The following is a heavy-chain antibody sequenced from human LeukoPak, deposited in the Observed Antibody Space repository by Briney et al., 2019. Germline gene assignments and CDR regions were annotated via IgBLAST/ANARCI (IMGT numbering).Heavy chain of an antibody. D-gene: IGHD2-2*01. V-gene: IGHV3-9*01. CDR1: GFTFDDYA. J-gene: IGHJ5*02. CDR2: ISWNSGSI. CDR3: AKGVVPAATGRLNWFGP. Sequence: GGSLRLSCAASGFTFDDYAMHWVRQAPGKGLEWVSGISWNSGSIGYADSVKGRFTISRDNAKNSLYLQMNSLRAEDTALYYCAKGVVPAATGRLNWFGPWGQGTLVTVSS.